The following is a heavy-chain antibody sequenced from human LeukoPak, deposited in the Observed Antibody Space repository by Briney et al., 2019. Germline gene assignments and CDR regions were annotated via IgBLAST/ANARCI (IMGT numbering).Heavy chain of an antibody. J-gene: IGHJ4*02. V-gene: IGHV4-38-2*02. CDR3: ARHAESGYDRFDH. CDR2: IYHSGST. Sequence: SETLSLTCTVSGYSISSGYYWGWIRQPPGKELEWIGSIYHSGSTYYNPSLKSRVTISVDTSKNQFSLKLSSVTSADTAVYYCARHAESGYDRFDHWGQGTLVTVSS. D-gene: IGHD5-12*01. CDR1: GYSISSGYY.